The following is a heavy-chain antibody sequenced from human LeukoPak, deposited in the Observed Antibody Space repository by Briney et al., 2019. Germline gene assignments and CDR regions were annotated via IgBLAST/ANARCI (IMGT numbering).Heavy chain of an antibody. Sequence: PGGSLRLSCAASGLTFSNYWMSWVRQAPGKGLEWVANIKEDGSAKYYVDSVKGRFTISRDNAKNSLYPQMNSLRAEDTAVYYCATEVYYYMDVWGKGTTVTVSS. J-gene: IGHJ6*03. V-gene: IGHV3-7*01. CDR2: IKEDGSAK. CDR3: ATEVYYYMDV. CDR1: GLTFSNYW.